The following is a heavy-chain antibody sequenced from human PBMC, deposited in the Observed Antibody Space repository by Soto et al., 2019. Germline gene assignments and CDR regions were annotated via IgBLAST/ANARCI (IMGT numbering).Heavy chain of an antibody. CDR2: IYYSGST. D-gene: IGHD5-12*01. J-gene: IGHJ4*02. CDR3: ARGRDSGYDPYFDY. V-gene: IGHV4-31*03. CDR1: GGSISSGGYY. Sequence: QVQLQESGPGLVKPSQTLSLTCTVSGGSISSGGYYWSWIRQHPGKGLEWIGYIYYSGSTYYNPSLKSRVTTAVDTSKNQFSLKLSSVTAADTAVYYCARGRDSGYDPYFDYWGQGTLVTVSS.